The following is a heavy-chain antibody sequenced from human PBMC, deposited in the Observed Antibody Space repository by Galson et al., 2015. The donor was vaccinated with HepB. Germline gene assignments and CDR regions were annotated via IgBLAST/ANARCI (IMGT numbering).Heavy chain of an antibody. CDR1: GFTFSSYG. CDR3: AKVGSGNYEGGFDI. V-gene: IGHV3-30*18. Sequence: SLRLSCAASGFTFSSYGMNWVRQAPGKGLEWVAVISYDGSRKSYADSVKGRFTISRDNSKNTLHLQMNGLRVEDTAVYYCAKVGSGNYEGGFDIWGQGTMVTVSS. CDR2: ISYDGSRK. J-gene: IGHJ3*02. D-gene: IGHD1-26*01.